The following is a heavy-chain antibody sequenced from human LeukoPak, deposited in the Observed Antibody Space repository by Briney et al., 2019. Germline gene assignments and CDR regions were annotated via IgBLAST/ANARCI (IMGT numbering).Heavy chain of an antibody. D-gene: IGHD2-8*02. V-gene: IGHV3-23*01. CDR3: ARDFTGGSYYYYYMDV. CDR2: ISDSGDTT. J-gene: IGHJ6*03. CDR1: GFTFSSYA. Sequence: GGSLRLSCAASGFTFSSYALTWVRQAPGKGLEWVSTISDSGDTTYYADSVKGRFTISRDNAKNSLYLQMNSLRAEDTAVYYCARDFTGGSYYYYYMDVWGKGTTVTVSS.